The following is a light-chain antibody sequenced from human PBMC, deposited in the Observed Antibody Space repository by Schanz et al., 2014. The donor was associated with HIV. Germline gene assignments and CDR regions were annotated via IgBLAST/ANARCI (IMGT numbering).Light chain of an antibody. V-gene: IGLV2-14*03. Sequence: QSALTQPASVSGSPGQSITISCTGTSIDAGGYNYVSWYQQHPGKAPKLMIFDVSKRPSGVPDRFSGSKSGNTASLTISGLQAEDEADYYCQSYDSSLSGNVVFGGGTKLTVL. CDR1: SIDAGGYNY. J-gene: IGLJ2*01. CDR2: DVS. CDR3: QSYDSSLSGNVV.